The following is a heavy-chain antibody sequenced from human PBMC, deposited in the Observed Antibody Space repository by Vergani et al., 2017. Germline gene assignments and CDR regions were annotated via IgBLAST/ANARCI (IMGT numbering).Heavy chain of an antibody. Sequence: QVQLVESGGGVVQPGRSLRLSCLASGFNFSVFGMHWVRQTPGKGLEWVAVISSDGSNKYYGDSVKGRFTISRDNSKNTVYLQMSSLRAEDTAMYYCAKNGARTGTTRIAFDIWGQGTMVTVSS. CDR2: ISSDGSNK. J-gene: IGHJ3*02. V-gene: IGHV3-30*18. CDR3: AKNGARTGTTRIAFDI. D-gene: IGHD1-7*01. CDR1: GFNFSVFG.